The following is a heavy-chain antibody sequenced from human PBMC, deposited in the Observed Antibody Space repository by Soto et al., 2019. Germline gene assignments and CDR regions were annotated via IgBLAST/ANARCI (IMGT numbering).Heavy chain of an antibody. CDR2: IIPIFGTA. CDR1: GGTFSSYA. CDR3: ARSTKRYCSGGSCYSFGFDY. V-gene: IGHV1-69*06. J-gene: IGHJ4*02. Sequence: QVQLVQSGAEVKKPGSSVKVSCKASGGTFSSYAISWVRQAPGQGLEWMGGIIPIFGTANYAQKFQGRVTITADKSTSTAYMELRSLRSEDTAVYYCARSTKRYCSGGSCYSFGFDYWGQGTLVTVSS. D-gene: IGHD2-15*01.